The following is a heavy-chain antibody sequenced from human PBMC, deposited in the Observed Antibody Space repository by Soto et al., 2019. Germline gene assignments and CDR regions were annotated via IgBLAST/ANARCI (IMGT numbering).Heavy chain of an antibody. CDR3: ASGLVTTLHY. J-gene: IGHJ4*02. Sequence: ASETLSLTCAGYGGSFSGYYWTWIRQPPGTGLEWIGEINHSGSTNYNPSLKSRVTISVDTSKNQFSLKLSSVTAADTAVYYCASGLVTTLHYWGQGTLVTVSS. CDR1: GGSFSGYY. V-gene: IGHV4-34*01. CDR2: INHSGST. D-gene: IGHD4-17*01.